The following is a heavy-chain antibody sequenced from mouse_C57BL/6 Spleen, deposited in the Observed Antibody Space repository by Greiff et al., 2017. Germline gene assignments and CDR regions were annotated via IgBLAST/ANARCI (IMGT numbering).Heavy chain of an antibody. Sequence: EVQLQESGGGLVQPGGSMKLSCVASGFTFSNYWMNWVRQSPEKGLEWVAQIRLKSDNYATHYAESVKGRFTISRDDSKSSVYLQMNNLRAEDTGIYYCTGLYSNHWWFAYWGQGTLVTVSA. J-gene: IGHJ3*01. CDR2: IRLKSDNYAT. V-gene: IGHV6-3*01. D-gene: IGHD2-5*01. CDR3: TGLYSNHWWFAY. CDR1: GFTFSNYW.